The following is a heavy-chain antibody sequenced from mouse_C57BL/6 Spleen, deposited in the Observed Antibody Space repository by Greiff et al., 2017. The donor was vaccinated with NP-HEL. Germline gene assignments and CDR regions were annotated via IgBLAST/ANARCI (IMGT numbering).Heavy chain of an antibody. Sequence: QVQLKQPGAELVRPGSSVKLSCKASGYTFTSYWMDWVKQRPGQGLEWIGNIYPSDSETHYNQKFKDKATLTVDKSSSTAYMQLSSLTSEDSAVYYCARRDYRLAMDYWGQGTSVTVSS. J-gene: IGHJ4*01. D-gene: IGHD2-14*01. V-gene: IGHV1-61*01. CDR3: ARRDYRLAMDY. CDR2: IYPSDSET. CDR1: GYTFTSYW.